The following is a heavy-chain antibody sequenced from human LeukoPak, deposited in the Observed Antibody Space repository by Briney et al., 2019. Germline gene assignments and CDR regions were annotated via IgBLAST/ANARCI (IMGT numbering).Heavy chain of an antibody. CDR1: SGSISSGVYY. V-gene: IGHV4-31*03. CDR2: IYYSGST. CDR3: ARGVRWLQLSYFDY. D-gene: IGHD5-24*01. Sequence: SETLSLTCPVSSGSISSGVYYWSWIRQHPGKGLGWIEYIYYSGSTYYNPSLKSRVTISVDTSKNQFSLKLSSVTAADTAVYYCARGVRWLQLSYFDYWGQGTLVTVSS. J-gene: IGHJ4*02.